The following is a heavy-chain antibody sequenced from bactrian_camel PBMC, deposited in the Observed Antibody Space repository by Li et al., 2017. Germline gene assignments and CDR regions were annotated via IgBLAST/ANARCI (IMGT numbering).Heavy chain of an antibody. J-gene: IGHJ4*01. Sequence: HVQLVESGGGSVQPGGSLRLTCVASGYNYCTYPMSWYRQAPGKGLEWVSSIYSDGTNIYYADSVKGRFTISRDNDKNALFLQMTSLKPEDTAMYYCAARADSITECSARVIFRFRGQGTQVTVS. D-gene: IGHD1*01. CDR1: GYNYCTYP. CDR2: IYSDGTNI. CDR3: AARADSITECSARVIFRF. V-gene: IGHV3-2*01.